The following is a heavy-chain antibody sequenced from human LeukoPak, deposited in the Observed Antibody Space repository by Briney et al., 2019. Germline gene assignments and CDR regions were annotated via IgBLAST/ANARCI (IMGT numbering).Heavy chain of an antibody. V-gene: IGHV1-24*01. D-gene: IGHD3-9*01. J-gene: IGHJ4*02. CDR2: FHPEDGET. CDR3: AGRYFDFADY. CDR1: AYTLTELS. Sequence: GASVNLSCKVSAYTLTELSMHWVRQPPGKGLEWMGGFHPEDGETIYAQKFQGRVTMTEDTSTYTAYMELSSLRSEDTAVYYCAGRYFDFADYWGQGTLVTVSS.